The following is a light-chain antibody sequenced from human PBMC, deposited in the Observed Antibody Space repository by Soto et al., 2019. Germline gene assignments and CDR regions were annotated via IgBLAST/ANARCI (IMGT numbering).Light chain of an antibody. CDR2: DVS. V-gene: IGLV2-11*01. Sequence: QSALTQPRSVSGSPGQSVTISCTGTSSDVGGYNNVSWYQQHPGKAPKLMIYDVSKRPSGVPDRFSGSKSGNTASLTISGLQAEDEADYYCCSYAGSYTLGVFGGGTKLTVL. J-gene: IGLJ3*02. CDR1: SSDVGGYNN. CDR3: CSYAGSYTLGV.